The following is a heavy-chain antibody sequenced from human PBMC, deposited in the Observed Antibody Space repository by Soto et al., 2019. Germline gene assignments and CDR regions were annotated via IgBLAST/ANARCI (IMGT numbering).Heavy chain of an antibody. CDR2: INNSGAST. CDR1: GFTFSRDA. J-gene: IGHJ4*02. V-gene: IGHV3-23*01. Sequence: EVQLLESGGGLVQPGGSLRLSCTASGFTFSRDAMSWVRQAPGKGLEWVATINNSGASTNYADSVKGRFTISRDNSKNTLYVQTSSLRANDTAVYYCAKVTIFGGVDYWGQGTLVTVSS. CDR3: AKVTIFGGVDY. D-gene: IGHD3-3*01.